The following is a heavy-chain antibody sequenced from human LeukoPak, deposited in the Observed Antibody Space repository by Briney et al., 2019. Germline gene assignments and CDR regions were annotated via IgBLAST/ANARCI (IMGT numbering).Heavy chain of an antibody. CDR3: ARGRPYYYGSGKNWFDP. CDR1: GGSFSGYC. D-gene: IGHD3-10*01. V-gene: IGHV4-34*01. Sequence: SETLSLTCAVYGGSFSGYCWSWIRQPPGKGLEWIGEINHSGSTNYNPSLKSRVTISVDTSKNQFSLKLSSVTAADTAVYYCARGRPYYYGSGKNWFDPWGQGTLVTVSS. J-gene: IGHJ5*02. CDR2: INHSGST.